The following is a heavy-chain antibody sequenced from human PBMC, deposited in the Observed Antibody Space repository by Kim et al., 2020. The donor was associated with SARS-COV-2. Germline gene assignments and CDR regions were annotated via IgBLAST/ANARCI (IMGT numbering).Heavy chain of an antibody. CDR1: GFIFSNYA. J-gene: IGHJ3*02. V-gene: IGHV3-64D*09. CDR3: VKEGGSINGTNLVFDI. CDR2: INRNGGRT. D-gene: IGHD1-7*01. Sequence: GGSLRLSCSASGFIFSNYAMYWVRQAPGKGLEYLSIINRNGGRTFYADSVKDRFTTSRDNSKNTLFLQMTSLRPEDTAVYYCVKEGGSINGTNLVFDIWG.